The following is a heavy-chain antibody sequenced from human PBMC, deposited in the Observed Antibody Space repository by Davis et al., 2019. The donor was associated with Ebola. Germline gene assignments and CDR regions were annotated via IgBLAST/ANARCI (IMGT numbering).Heavy chain of an antibody. CDR1: GFTFSSYA. CDR2: ISNSGGST. CDR3: AKDGYSSSWEPSYYGMDV. J-gene: IGHJ6*04. Sequence: GESLKISCAASGFTFSSYAMSWVRQAPGKGLEWVSTISNSGGSTYYADSVKGRFTISRDNSENTLYLQMNSLRAEDTAVYYCAKDGYSSSWEPSYYGMDVWGKGTTVTVSS. V-gene: IGHV3-23*01. D-gene: IGHD6-13*01.